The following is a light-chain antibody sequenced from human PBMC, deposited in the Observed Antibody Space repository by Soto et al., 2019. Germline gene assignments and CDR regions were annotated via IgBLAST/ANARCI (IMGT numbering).Light chain of an antibody. Sequence: QSVLTQPPSVSGAPGQRVTISCTGSSSNIGAGFDVHWYQQLPGTAPKLLIYGITNRPSGVPDRFSGSKSATSASLAITGLQPEDEADYYCQSYDSSPSYVFGTGTKLTVL. J-gene: IGLJ1*01. CDR2: GIT. CDR1: SSNIGAGFD. CDR3: QSYDSSPSYV. V-gene: IGLV1-40*01.